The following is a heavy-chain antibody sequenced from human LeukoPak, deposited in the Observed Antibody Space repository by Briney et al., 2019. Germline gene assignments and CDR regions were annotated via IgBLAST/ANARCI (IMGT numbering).Heavy chain of an antibody. CDR1: GYTFSMYN. D-gene: IGHD6-13*01. CDR2: INPSGGT. CDR3: AREGVAGTGLDY. V-gene: IGHV1-46*01. J-gene: IGHJ4*02. Sequence: ASVKVSCKACGYTFSMYNMHWVRQAPGQGLEWMGIINPSGGTSYAQKLQGRITMTRDTSTSTLYMELSSLRSEDTAVYYCAREGVAGTGLDYWGQGTLVTVSS.